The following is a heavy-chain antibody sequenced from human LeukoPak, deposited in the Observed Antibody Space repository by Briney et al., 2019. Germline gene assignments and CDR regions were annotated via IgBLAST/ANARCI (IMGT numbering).Heavy chain of an antibody. Sequence: PSETLSLTCTVSGGSISSSSYYWGWIRQPPGKGLEWIGSIYYSGSTYYNPSLKSRVTISVDTSKNQFSLKLSSVTAADTAVYYCARGEIVVVPAARYYYYMDVWGKGTTVTVSS. V-gene: IGHV4-39*01. CDR3: ARGEIVVVPAARYYYYMDV. J-gene: IGHJ6*03. CDR2: IYYSGST. CDR1: GGSISSSSYY. D-gene: IGHD2-2*01.